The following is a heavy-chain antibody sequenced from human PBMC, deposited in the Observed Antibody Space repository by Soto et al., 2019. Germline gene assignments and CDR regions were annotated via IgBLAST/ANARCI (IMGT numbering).Heavy chain of an antibody. D-gene: IGHD2-15*01. Sequence: QVQLVQSGAEVKKPGSSVKVSCKASGGTFSSYAISWVRQAPGQGLEWMGGIIPIFGTANYAQKFQGRGTITADESTSTAYMELSSLRSEDTAVYYCAGRIVVVVAATDYYYYGMDVWGQGTTVTVSS. CDR1: GGTFSSYA. CDR2: IIPIFGTA. CDR3: AGRIVVVVAATDYYYYGMDV. V-gene: IGHV1-69*12. J-gene: IGHJ6*02.